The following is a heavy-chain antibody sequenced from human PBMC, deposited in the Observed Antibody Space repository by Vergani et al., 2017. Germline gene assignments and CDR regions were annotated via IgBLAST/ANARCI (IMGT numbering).Heavy chain of an antibody. CDR1: GGTFSSYA. Sequence: QVQLVQSGAEVKKPGSSVKVSCKASGGTFSSYAISWVRQAPGQGLEWMGRIIPILGIANYAQKFQGRVTITADKSTSTDYMELSSLRSEDTAVYYCARSPGLGDDAFDIWGQGTMVTVSS. V-gene: IGHV1-69*04. J-gene: IGHJ3*02. CDR3: ARSPGLGDDAFDI. CDR2: IIPILGIA. D-gene: IGHD3/OR15-3a*01.